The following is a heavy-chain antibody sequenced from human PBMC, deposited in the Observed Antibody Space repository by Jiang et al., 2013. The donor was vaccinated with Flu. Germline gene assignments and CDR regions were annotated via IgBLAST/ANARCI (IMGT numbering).Heavy chain of an antibody. J-gene: IGHJ4*02. CDR3: ARVGSLAFDY. CDR2: ISFSGSS. Sequence: VKPSETLSLTCSVTGAFISSGGYYWTWIRQHPGKGLEWIGYISFSGSSYSNPSLESRLSLSVDTSKNQFSLRLSSVAAADTAVYYCARVGSLAFDYWGQGIRVTVSS. D-gene: IGHD3-16*01. CDR1: GAFISSGGYY. V-gene: IGHV4-31*02.